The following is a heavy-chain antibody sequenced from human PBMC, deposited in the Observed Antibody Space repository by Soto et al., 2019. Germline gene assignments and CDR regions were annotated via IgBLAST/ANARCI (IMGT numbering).Heavy chain of an antibody. J-gene: IGHJ4*02. D-gene: IGHD3-3*01. CDR2: IYYSGST. CDR3: ARGVIFSQYFFDY. CDR1: GGSISSGDHY. Sequence: QVQLQESGPGLVKPSQTLSLTCTVSGGSISSGDHYWSWIRQPPGKGLEYMGYIYYSGSTHYNPSLKSRLTMSVDTSKNQFSLKLSSVTAADTAVYYCARGVIFSQYFFDYWGQGTLVTVSS. V-gene: IGHV4-30-4*01.